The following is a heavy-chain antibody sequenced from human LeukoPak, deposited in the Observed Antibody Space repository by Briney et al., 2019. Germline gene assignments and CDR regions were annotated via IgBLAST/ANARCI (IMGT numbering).Heavy chain of an antibody. CDR1: GCPFDNYA. CDR2: LSGSGDNS. CDR3: ERASGNHFDY. J-gene: IGHJ4*02. V-gene: IGHV3-21*01. Sequence: GGSLRLSCTVSGCPFDNYAMAWVRQPPGQGLSWLSTLSGSGDNSYYADSVKGRFTISRDNAKNSLYLQMNSLRAEATDVYSCERASGNHFDYWGQGTLVTVSS. D-gene: IGHD4-23*01.